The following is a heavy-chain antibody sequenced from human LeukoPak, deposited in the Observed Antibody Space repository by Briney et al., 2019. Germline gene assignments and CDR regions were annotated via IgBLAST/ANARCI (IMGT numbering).Heavy chain of an antibody. CDR1: GGSFSGYY. J-gene: IGHJ6*03. Sequence: SETLSLTCAVYGGSFSGYYWSWIRQPPGKGLEWIGEINHSGSTNYNPSLKSRVTISVDTSKNQFSLKLSSVTAADTAVYYCARRGCGSGSCRPYYYYYYMDVWGKGTTVTISS. V-gene: IGHV4-34*01. CDR2: INHSGST. CDR3: ARRGCGSGSCRPYYYYYYMDV. D-gene: IGHD3-10*01.